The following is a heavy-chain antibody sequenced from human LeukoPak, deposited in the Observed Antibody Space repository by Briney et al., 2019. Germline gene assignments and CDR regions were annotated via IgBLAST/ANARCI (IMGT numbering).Heavy chain of an antibody. Sequence: PGGSLRLSCAASGFTFSGSAIHWVRQAPGKGLEGVGRVRSRGNHFAPSYAVSVKGRFIISRDDSHNTAYLQINSLKTEDSAVYYCTRHRYGYSNWITPWGQGTLVIVSS. CDR2: VRSRGNHFAP. CDR3: TRHRYGYSNWITP. J-gene: IGHJ5*02. CDR1: GFTFSGSA. V-gene: IGHV3-73*01. D-gene: IGHD5-18*01.